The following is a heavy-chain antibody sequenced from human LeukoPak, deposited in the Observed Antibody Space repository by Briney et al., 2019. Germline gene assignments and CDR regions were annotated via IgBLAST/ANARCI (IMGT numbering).Heavy chain of an antibody. CDR2: FDPEDGET. V-gene: IGHV1-24*01. D-gene: IGHD1/OR15-1a*01. CDR1: GYTLTELS. CDR3: ATASKNWNIQWDY. J-gene: IGHJ4*02. Sequence: GASVKVPCKVSGYTLTELSMHWVRQAPGKGLEWMGGFDPEDGETIYAQKFQGRVTMTEDTSTDTAYMELSSLRSEDTAVYYCATASKNWNIQWDYWGQGTLVTVSS.